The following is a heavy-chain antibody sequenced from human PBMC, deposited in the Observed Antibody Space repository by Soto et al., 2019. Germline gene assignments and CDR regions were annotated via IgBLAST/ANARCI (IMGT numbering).Heavy chain of an antibody. Sequence: EVQLLESGGGLVQPGGSLRLSCVASGFTFKNYDMRWVRQAPGKGLEWASGISGSGAITYYADSVRGRFTISRDNSKKTLYLQLNSLGAEDTAIYYCAKDRQFRSYYESAGHYNNWGQGTLVTVSS. CDR2: ISGSGAIT. V-gene: IGHV3-23*01. CDR1: GFTFKNYD. CDR3: AKDRQFRSYYESAGHYNN. J-gene: IGHJ4*02. D-gene: IGHD3-9*01.